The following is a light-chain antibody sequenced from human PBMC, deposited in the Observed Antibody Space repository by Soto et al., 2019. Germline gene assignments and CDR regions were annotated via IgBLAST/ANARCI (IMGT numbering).Light chain of an antibody. V-gene: IGKV1-9*01. J-gene: IGKJ4*01. CDR2: SAS. Sequence: DIQLTQSPSVLSASVGDTVTITCRASQALRNDLAWYQQKPGKAPDLLIYSASTLQSGVPSRFSGSGSETEFSLTIRALQPEDFATYYCQQLSRYPLTVGGGTKVDIK. CDR3: QQLSRYPLT. CDR1: QALRND.